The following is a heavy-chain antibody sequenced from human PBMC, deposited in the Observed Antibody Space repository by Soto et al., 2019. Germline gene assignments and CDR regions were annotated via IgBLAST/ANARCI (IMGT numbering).Heavy chain of an antibody. CDR2: IYYSGST. CDR1: GGSISSSSYY. D-gene: IGHD3-10*01. V-gene: IGHV4-39*01. CDR3: ARHRWFWEFMYYYGMHV. Sequence: QLQLQESGPGLVKPSETLSLTCTVSGGSISSSSYYWGWIRQPPGKGLEWIGSIYYSGSTYYNPPLKSRVTISVNTSTNRFSLKLSSVTAPDTAVYYCARHRWFWEFMYYYGMHVWGQGTTVTVSS. J-gene: IGHJ6*02.